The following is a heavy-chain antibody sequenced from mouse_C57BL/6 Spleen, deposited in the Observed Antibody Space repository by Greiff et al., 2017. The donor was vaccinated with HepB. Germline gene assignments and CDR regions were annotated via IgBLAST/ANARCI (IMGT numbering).Heavy chain of an antibody. CDR2: ISSGGDYI. J-gene: IGHJ3*01. CDR3: TRGNDYVWFAY. Sequence: EVHLVESGAGLVKPGGSLKLSCAASGFTFSSYAMSWVRQTPEKRLEWVAYISSGGDYIYYADTVKGRFTISRDNARNTLYLQMSSLKSEDTAMYYCTRGNDYVWFAYWGQGTLVTVSA. V-gene: IGHV5-9-1*02. CDR1: GFTFSSYA. D-gene: IGHD2-4*01.